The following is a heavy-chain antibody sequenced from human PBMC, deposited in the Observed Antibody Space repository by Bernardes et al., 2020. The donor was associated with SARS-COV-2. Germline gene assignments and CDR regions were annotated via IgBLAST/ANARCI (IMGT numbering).Heavy chain of an antibody. V-gene: IGHV4-34*01. CDR3: ARTPTVAGFDY. D-gene: IGHD6-19*01. Sequence: SETLSLTCGVPGGSLSGHYCIWIRQTPGKGLEWIGVINHSGSTKYNPSLKSRVTISVDTSKRQLSLKVTSVTAADTAVYYCARTPTVAGFDYWGQGTLVIGSS. CDR2: INHSGST. CDR1: GGSLSGHY. J-gene: IGHJ4*02.